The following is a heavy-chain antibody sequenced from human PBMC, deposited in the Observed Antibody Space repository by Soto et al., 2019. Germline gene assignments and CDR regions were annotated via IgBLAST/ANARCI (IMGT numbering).Heavy chain of an antibody. CDR3: AKAMGGYYYDSSGYSSYYGMDV. Sequence: GGSLRLSCAASGFTFSSYGMHWVRQAPGKGLEWVAVISYDGSNKYYADSVKGRFTISRDNSKNTLYLQMNSLRAEDTAVYYCAKAMGGYYYDSSGYSSYYGMDVCGQGTTVTVSS. V-gene: IGHV3-30*18. D-gene: IGHD3-22*01. CDR2: ISYDGSNK. J-gene: IGHJ6*02. CDR1: GFTFSSYG.